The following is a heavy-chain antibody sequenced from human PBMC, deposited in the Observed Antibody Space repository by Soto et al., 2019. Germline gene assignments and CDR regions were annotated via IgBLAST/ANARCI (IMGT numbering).Heavy chain of an antibody. D-gene: IGHD6-13*01. CDR2: IYYSGST. CDR3: ARHQSHSSSYVDP. V-gene: IGHV4-39*01. Sequence: SETLSLTCTVSGGSNSSSSYYWGWIRQPPGKGLEWIGSIYYSGSTYYNPSLKSRVTISVDTSKNQFSLKLSSVTAADTAVYYCARHQSHSSSYVDPWGQGTLVT. CDR1: GGSNSSSSYY. J-gene: IGHJ5*02.